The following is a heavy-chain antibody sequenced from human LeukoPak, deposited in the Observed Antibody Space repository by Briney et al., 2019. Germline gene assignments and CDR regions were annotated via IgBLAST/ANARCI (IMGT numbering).Heavy chain of an antibody. V-gene: IGHV3-7*03. CDR1: GFTFSSHW. J-gene: IGHJ4*02. D-gene: IGHD3-10*01. Sequence: GGSLRLSCAASGFTFSSHWMHWVRQAPGKGLEWVASIKQDGSEKYYVDSVKGRFTFSRDNAKNSLYLQMDSLRAEDTAVYYCARDKSAGADTGSSFYYWGQGALVTVSS. CDR2: IKQDGSEK. CDR3: ARDKSAGADTGSSFYY.